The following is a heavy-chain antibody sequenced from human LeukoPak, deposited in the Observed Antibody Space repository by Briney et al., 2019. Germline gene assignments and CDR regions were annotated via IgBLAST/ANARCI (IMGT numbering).Heavy chain of an antibody. V-gene: IGHV4-39*01. CDR3: ARRVYGTSQYY. CDR1: AGSISSSSHH. J-gene: IGHJ4*02. D-gene: IGHD5/OR15-5a*01. Sequence: SETLSLTCTVSAGSISSSSHHWGWIRQSPGKGLEWIGAIYYGRTAYYNPSLNSRVTISVATSTNQFSLQLNSVTAADTAVYYCARRVYGTSQYYWGQGTLVTVSS. CDR2: IYYGRTA.